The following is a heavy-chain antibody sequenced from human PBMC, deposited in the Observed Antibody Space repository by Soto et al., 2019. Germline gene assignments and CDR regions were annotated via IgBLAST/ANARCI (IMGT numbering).Heavy chain of an antibody. D-gene: IGHD3-10*01. CDR1: GFTFSSYA. V-gene: IGHV3-23*01. CDR3: AKGKDYYGSGYYYYGMDV. CDR2: ISGSGGST. Sequence: PGGSLRLSCAASGFTFSSYAMSWVLQAPGKGLEWVSAISGSGGSTYYADSVKGRFTISRDNSKNTLYLQMNSLRAEDTAVYYCAKGKDYYGSGYYYYGMDVWGQGTTVTVSS. J-gene: IGHJ6*02.